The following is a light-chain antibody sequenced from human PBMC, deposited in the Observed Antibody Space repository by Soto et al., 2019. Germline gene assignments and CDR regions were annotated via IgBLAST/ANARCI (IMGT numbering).Light chain of an antibody. CDR2: SNN. CDR3: AAWDDSLKGWV. CDR1: SSNIGSNP. J-gene: IGLJ3*02. Sequence: QSVLTQPPSASGTPGQRVTISCSGSSSNIGSNPVNWYQQLPGTAPKLHIYSNNQRPSGVPDRFSGSKSVTSASLAISGLHSEDEADYYCAAWDDSLKGWVFGGGTKLTVL. V-gene: IGLV1-44*01.